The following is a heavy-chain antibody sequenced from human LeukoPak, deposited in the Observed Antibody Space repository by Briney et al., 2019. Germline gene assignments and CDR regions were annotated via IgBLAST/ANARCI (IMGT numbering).Heavy chain of an antibody. V-gene: IGHV4-31*03. J-gene: IGHJ5*02. CDR2: IYYSGST. Sequence: PSETLSLTRTVSGGSISSGGYYWSWIRQHPGKGLEWIGYIYYSGSTYYNPSLKSRVTISVDTSKNQFSLKLSSVTAADTAVYYCARVAYSSSWYWFDPWGQGTLVTVSS. CDR1: GGSISSGGYY. D-gene: IGHD6-13*01. CDR3: ARVAYSSSWYWFDP.